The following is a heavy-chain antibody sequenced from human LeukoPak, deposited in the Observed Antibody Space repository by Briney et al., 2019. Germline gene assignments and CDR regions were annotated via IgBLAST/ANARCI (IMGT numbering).Heavy chain of an antibody. CDR1: GDSVSGSPAV. J-gene: IGHJ4*02. V-gene: IGHV6-1*01. CDR3: ARGAVRGGTNFDY. CDR2: AYYRSKWYI. Sequence: RSQTLSLTCAISGDSVSGSPAVWNWTRQSPSRGLEWLGRAYYRSKWYIDYADSVKGRITITPDTSKNQFSLQLNSVTPEDTAVYYCARGAVRGGTNFDYWGQGTLVTVSS. D-gene: IGHD3-10*01.